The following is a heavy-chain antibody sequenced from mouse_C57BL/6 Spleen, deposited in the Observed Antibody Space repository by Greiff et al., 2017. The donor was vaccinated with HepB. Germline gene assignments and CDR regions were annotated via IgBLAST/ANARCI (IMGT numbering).Heavy chain of an antibody. CDR2: IYPGSGST. CDR1: GYSFTSYW. Sequence: VQLQQPGAELVKPGASVKMSCKASGYSFTSYWITWVKQRPGQGLEWIGDIYPGSGSTNYNEKFKSKATLTVDTSSSTAYMQLSSLTSEDSAVYYCARNGDGYSGDYWGQGTSVTVSS. D-gene: IGHD2-3*01. V-gene: IGHV1-55*01. J-gene: IGHJ4*01. CDR3: ARNGDGYSGDY.